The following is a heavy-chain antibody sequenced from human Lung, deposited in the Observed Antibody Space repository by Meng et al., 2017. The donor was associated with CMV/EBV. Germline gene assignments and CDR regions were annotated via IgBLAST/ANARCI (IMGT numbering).Heavy chain of an antibody. CDR2: IRYDGSNK. CDR3: AKGSGNGYNFAGTLDY. D-gene: IGHD5-24*01. CDR1: GFTFSSYG. V-gene: IGHV3-30*02. Sequence: GGSXRLXCAAYGFTFSSYGMHWVRQAPGKGLEWVAFIRYDGSNKYYADSVKGRFTISRDNSKNTLYLQMNSLRAEDTAVYYCAKGSGNGYNFAGTLDYWGQGKXVTVSS. J-gene: IGHJ4*02.